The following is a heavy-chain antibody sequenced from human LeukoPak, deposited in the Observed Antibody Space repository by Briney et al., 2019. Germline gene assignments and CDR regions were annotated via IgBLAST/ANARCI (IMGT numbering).Heavy chain of an antibody. CDR1: GFTFSSYW. D-gene: IGHD2-15*01. CDR2: INSDGSST. CDR3: ARGLGYCSGGSCVHWFDP. Sequence: GGSLRLSCAASGFTFSSYWMHWVRQAPGKGLVWVSRINSDGSSTSYADSVKGRFTISRANAKSTLYLQMNSLRAEDTAVYYCARGLGYCSGGSCVHWFDPWGQGTLVTVSS. J-gene: IGHJ5*02. V-gene: IGHV3-74*01.